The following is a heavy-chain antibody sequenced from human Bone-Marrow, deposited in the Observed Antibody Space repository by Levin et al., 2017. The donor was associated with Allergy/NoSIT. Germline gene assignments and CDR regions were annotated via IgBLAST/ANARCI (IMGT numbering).Heavy chain of an antibody. J-gene: IGHJ6*03. D-gene: IGHD3-9*01. CDR3: ARTYFAYYYMDV. V-gene: IGHV3-33*01. CDR1: GFTFSSYG. Sequence: GGSLRLSCAASGFTFSSYGMHWVRQAPGKGLEWVAVIWYDGSNKYYADSVKGRFTISRDNSKNTLYLQMNSLRAEDTAVYYCARTYFAYYYMDVWGKGTTVTVSS. CDR2: IWYDGSNK.